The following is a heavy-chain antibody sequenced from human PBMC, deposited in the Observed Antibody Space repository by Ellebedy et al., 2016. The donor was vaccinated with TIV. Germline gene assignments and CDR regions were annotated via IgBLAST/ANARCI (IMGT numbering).Heavy chain of an antibody. D-gene: IGHD3-16*01. V-gene: IGHV3-23*01. CDR1: GFIFSTYA. Sequence: GGSLRLSCAASGFIFSTYALSWVRQAPGKGPEWVSSISGSGATTYYADSVKGRFTISRDNSKDTLYLQMTSLRAEDTALYYCVKGAYPVPTVMAVWGQGTMVTVSS. CDR2: ISGSGATT. CDR3: VKGAYPVPTVMAV. J-gene: IGHJ6*02.